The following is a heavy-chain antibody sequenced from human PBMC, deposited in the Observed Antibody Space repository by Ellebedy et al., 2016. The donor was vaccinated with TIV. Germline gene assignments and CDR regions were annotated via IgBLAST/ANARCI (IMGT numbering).Heavy chain of an antibody. J-gene: IGHJ4*02. D-gene: IGHD3-10*01. CDR3: ARGVLLAGRGTFDY. Sequence: AASVKVSCKASGYTFTRYYMHWVRQAPGQGLEWLGWIIPSSGGTNYAPKFQGRVAMTRDTSVSTAYMELTNLRSDDTAIYYCARGVLLAGRGTFDYWGQGALVTVSS. CDR2: IIPSSGGT. CDR1: GYTFTRYY. V-gene: IGHV1-2*02.